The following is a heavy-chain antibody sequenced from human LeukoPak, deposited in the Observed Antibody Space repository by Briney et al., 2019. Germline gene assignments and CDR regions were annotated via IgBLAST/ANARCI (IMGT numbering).Heavy chain of an antibody. CDR2: LSAYNGNT. V-gene: IGHV1-18*01. CDR1: GYTFTSYG. CDR3: ARARGGLRLGESYYFDY. Sequence: GASVKVSCKASGYTFTSYGISWVRQAPGQGLEWMGWLSAYNGNTNYAQKLQGRVTMTTDTSTSTAYMELRSRRSDDTAVYYCARARGGLRLGESYYFDYWGQGTLVTVSS. D-gene: IGHD3-16*01. J-gene: IGHJ4*02.